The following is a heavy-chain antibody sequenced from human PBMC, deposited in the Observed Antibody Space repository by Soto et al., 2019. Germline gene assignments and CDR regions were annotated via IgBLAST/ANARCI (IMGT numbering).Heavy chain of an antibody. CDR3: ARGRGGSGSYDWFDP. CDR2: INHSGST. D-gene: IGHD3-10*01. CDR1: GGSFSGYY. Sequence: QVQLQQWGAGLLKPSETLSLTCADYGGSFSGYYWSWIRHPPGRGREWIGEINHSGSTNYNPSLMSRVTISVDTSKNQFSLKLSSVTAADTAVYYCARGRGGSGSYDWFDPWGQGTLVTVSS. J-gene: IGHJ5*02. V-gene: IGHV4-34*01.